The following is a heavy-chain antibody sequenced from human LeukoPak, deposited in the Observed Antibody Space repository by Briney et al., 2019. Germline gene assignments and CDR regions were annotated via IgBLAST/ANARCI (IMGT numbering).Heavy chain of an antibody. CDR3: GSYYDFWGGPQNYFAY. CDR1: GFTFSSYW. CDR2: IKQDGSEK. J-gene: IGHJ4*02. Sequence: GGSLRLSCAASGFTFSSYWMSWVRQAPGKGLEWVANIKQDGSEKYYVDSVKGRFTIFRDNAKNSLYLQMNSLRAEDTAVYYCGSYYDFWGGPQNYFAYGGQEPWVTVPS. V-gene: IGHV3-7*01. D-gene: IGHD3-3*01.